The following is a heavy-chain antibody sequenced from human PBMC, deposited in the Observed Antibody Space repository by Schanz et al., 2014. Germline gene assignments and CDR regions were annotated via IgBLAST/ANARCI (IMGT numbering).Heavy chain of an antibody. CDR1: GGSISSSNW. CDR3: ARVGGGILTSWYSLDS. Sequence: QVQLQESGPGLVKPSGTLSLTCAVSGGSISSSNWWSWIRQPPGKGLEWIGYMYHSGSSNYNPSLKSRVTISVDTSKNQFSLKMTSLTAADTAVYFCARVGGGILTSWYSLDSWGQGTLVTVSS. D-gene: IGHD2-8*02. J-gene: IGHJ4*02. CDR2: MYHSGSS. V-gene: IGHV4-4*02.